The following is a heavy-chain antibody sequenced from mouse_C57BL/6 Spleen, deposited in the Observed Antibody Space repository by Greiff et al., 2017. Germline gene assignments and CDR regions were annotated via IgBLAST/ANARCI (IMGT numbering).Heavy chain of an antibody. CDR1: GYSITSGYY. Sequence: EVKLVESGPGLVKPSQSLSLTCSVTGYSITSGYYWNWIRQFPGNKLEWMGYISYDGSNNYNPSLKNRISITRDTSKNQFFLKLNSVTTEDTATYYCANSNYDDFDYWGQGTTLTVSS. CDR2: ISYDGSN. CDR3: ANSNYDDFDY. V-gene: IGHV3-6*01. J-gene: IGHJ2*01. D-gene: IGHD2-5*01.